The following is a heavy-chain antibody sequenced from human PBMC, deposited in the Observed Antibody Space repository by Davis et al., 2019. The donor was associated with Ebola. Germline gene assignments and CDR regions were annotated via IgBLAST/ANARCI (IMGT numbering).Heavy chain of an antibody. D-gene: IGHD5-12*01. CDR2: IYPGDSDT. J-gene: IGHJ5*02. V-gene: IGHV5-51*01. Sequence: GESLKISCKGSGYSFTTYWIGWVRQMPGKGLEWMGIIYPGDSDTRYSPSFQGQVTISVDKSISTAHLQWSGLKSSDTAIYYCARRGYSGLHNGFDVWGQGTLVTVSS. CDR3: ARRGYSGLHNGFDV. CDR1: GYSFTTYW.